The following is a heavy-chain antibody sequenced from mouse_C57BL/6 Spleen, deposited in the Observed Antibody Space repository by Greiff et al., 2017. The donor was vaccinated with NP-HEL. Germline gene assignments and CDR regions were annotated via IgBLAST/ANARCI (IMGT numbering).Heavy chain of an antibody. CDR3: ARYYYGSSEDYYAMDY. Sequence: VQLQQSGAELARPGASVKLSCKASGYTFTSYGISWVKQRTGQGLEWIGEIYPRSGNTYYNEKFKGKATLTADKSSSTAYMELRSLTSEDSAVYFCARYYYGSSEDYYAMDYWGQGTSVTVSS. J-gene: IGHJ4*01. V-gene: IGHV1-81*01. CDR2: IYPRSGNT. CDR1: GYTFTSYG. D-gene: IGHD1-1*01.